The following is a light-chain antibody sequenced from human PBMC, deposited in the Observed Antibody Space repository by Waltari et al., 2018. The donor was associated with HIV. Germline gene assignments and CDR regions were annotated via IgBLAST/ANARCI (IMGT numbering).Light chain of an antibody. J-gene: IGKJ2*01. V-gene: IGKV3-15*01. Sequence: EIVMTQSPATLSVSPGERATLSCRASQSVSSNLAWYQQKPGQAPRLLIYGASTRATGLPARFSGSGSGTEFTLTISSLQSEDFAVYYCQQYYNWPGTFGQGTKLEIK. CDR1: QSVSSN. CDR2: GAS. CDR3: QQYYNWPGT.